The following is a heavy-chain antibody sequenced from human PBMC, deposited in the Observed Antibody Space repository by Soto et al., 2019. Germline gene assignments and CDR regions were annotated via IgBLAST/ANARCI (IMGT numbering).Heavy chain of an antibody. D-gene: IGHD4-4*01. J-gene: IGHJ4*02. V-gene: IGHV3-15*01. CDR2: IKGEADGGTT. CDR1: GFTFSNAW. Sequence: PGGSLRLSCAASGFTFSNAWMSWVRQAPGKGLEWVGRIKGEADGGTTDYAAPVKGRITISRDHSKDTLYLQMNSLKTEDTAVYYFSTGLSNRSYNFVYWGQGTPVTVSS. CDR3: STGLSNRSYNFVY.